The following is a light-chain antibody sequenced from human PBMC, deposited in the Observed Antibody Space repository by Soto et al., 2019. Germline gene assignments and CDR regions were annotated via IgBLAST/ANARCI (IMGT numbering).Light chain of an antibody. CDR3: QQRNVWPPVT. CDR2: KAS. CDR1: QTISSW. V-gene: IGKV1-5*03. J-gene: IGKJ5*01. Sequence: DIQMTHSPSTLSGSVGDRVTITFRSSQTISSWLAWYQQKPGKAPKLLIYKASTLKSGVPSRFSGSGSGTEFTLTISSLQPDDSAVYYCQQRNVWPPVTFGQGTRLEIK.